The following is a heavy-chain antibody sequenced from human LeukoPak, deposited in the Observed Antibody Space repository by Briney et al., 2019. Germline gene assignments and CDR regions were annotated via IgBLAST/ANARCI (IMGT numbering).Heavy chain of an antibody. J-gene: IGHJ4*02. Sequence: SETLSLTCAVYGGSFSGYYWSWIRQPPGKGLEWIGEINHSGSTNYNPSLKSRVTISVDKSKNQFSLKLSSVTAADTAVYYCARGSDYYDSSGYYHFDYWGQGTLVTVSS. CDR2: INHSGST. D-gene: IGHD3-22*01. V-gene: IGHV4-34*01. CDR3: ARGSDYYDSSGYYHFDY. CDR1: GGSFSGYY.